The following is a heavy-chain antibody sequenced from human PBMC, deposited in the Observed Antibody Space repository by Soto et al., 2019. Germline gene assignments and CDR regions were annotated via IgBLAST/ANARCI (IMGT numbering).Heavy chain of an antibody. CDR1: GYSFSRYC. J-gene: IGHJ4*02. V-gene: IGHV5-51*01. CDR3: ARDTFSGDSSGPHY. CDR2: IYPGDSDT. D-gene: IGHD3-22*01. Sequence: PGESVKISCKGSGYSFSRYCIAWVLQTPGKGLEWMGLIYPGDSDTRYSPSFQGQVTISADKSITTAYLQWSSLKASDTAIYYCARDTFSGDSSGPHYWGQGTLVTVSS.